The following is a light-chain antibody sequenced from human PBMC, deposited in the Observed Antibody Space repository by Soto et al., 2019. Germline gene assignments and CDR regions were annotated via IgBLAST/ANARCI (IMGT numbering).Light chain of an antibody. Sequence: EIVLTQSPGGLSLSPGERATLSCGASQSVSSSYLAWYQQKPGQAPRLLIYGASTRATRIPDRFSGSGSGTDFTLTISRLEPEEFAVYYCQQYGSSPRTFGQGTKVEIK. CDR1: QSVSSSY. CDR3: QQYGSSPRT. J-gene: IGKJ1*01. CDR2: GAS. V-gene: IGKV3-20*01.